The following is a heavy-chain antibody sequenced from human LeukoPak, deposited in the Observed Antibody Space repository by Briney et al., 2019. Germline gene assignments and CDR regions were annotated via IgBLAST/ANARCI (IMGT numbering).Heavy chain of an antibody. CDR1: GFTFSSYA. CDR3: AKHPSSGWTDWFDP. CDR2: ISGSGGST. J-gene: IGHJ5*02. Sequence: GGSLRLSCAASGFTFSSYAMSWVRQAPGKGLEWVSTISGSGGSTYYADSVKGRFTISRDNSKDTLYLQMNSLRVEGTAVYYCAKHPSSGWTDWFDPWGQGTLVAVSS. V-gene: IGHV3-23*01. D-gene: IGHD6-19*01.